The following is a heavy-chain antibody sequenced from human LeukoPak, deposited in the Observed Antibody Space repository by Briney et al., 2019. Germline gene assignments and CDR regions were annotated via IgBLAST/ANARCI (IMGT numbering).Heavy chain of an antibody. CDR2: ISVSSNTI. CDR3: ARDRGGSYDILTGHYTVGFFDY. Sequence: GGSLRLSCAASGFIFSSYSMNWVRQAPGKGLEWVSYISVSSNTIYYADSVKGRFTISRDNAKDSLFLQMNSLRAEDTAVYYCARDRGGSYDILTGHYTVGFFDYWGQGTLVTVSS. CDR1: GFIFSSYS. D-gene: IGHD3-9*01. V-gene: IGHV3-48*01. J-gene: IGHJ4*02.